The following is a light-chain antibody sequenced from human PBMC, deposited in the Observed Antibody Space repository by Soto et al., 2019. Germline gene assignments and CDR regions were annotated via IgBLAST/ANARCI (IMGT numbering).Light chain of an antibody. J-gene: IGKJ1*01. V-gene: IGKV1-5*03. CDR1: QSISVW. CDR2: KAS. Sequence: DIQMTQSPSTLSASVGDRVTITCRASQSISVWLAWFQQKPGNAPKLLIYKASTLESGVPSRFSGSGSGTEFTLSISSLQPDDSATYYCQQHNNRWTFGQGTKVEI. CDR3: QQHNNRWT.